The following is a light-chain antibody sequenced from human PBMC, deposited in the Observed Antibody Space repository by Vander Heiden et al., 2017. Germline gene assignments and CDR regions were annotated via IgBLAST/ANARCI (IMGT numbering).Light chain of an antibody. CDR2: GAI. Sequence: DIQMTQSPSSLSASVGDRVTITCRASQGITTYLAWFQQKPGKAPKSLIYGAINLHSGVPSKFSGSGSGTDFTLTISSLQPEDSATYYCQQEDNTPITFGQGTLMEIK. CDR1: QGITTY. J-gene: IGKJ5*01. V-gene: IGKV1-16*02. CDR3: QQEDNTPIT.